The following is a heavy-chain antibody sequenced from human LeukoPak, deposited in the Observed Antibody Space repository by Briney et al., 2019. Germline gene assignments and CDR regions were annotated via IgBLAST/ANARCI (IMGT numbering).Heavy chain of an antibody. CDR2: INSDGSST. V-gene: IGHV3-74*01. CDR1: GFTFSSYW. J-gene: IGHJ4*02. CDR3: ATMHTYDFWSGYSNFDY. Sequence: PGGSLRLSCAASGFTFSSYWMHWVRQAPGKGLVWVSRINSDGSSTSYADSVKGRFTISRDNAKNTLYLQMNSLRAEDTAVYYCATMHTYDFWSGYSNFDYWGQGTLVTDSS. D-gene: IGHD3-3*01.